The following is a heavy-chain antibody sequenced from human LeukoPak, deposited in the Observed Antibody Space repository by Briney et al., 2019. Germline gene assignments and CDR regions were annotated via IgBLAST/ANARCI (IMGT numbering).Heavy chain of an antibody. CDR2: IIPILGIA. V-gene: IGHV1-69*10. D-gene: IGHD3-10*01. CDR3: ARDGFDGPGEC. J-gene: IGHJ4*02. CDR1: GGTISSYA. Sequence: ASVNVSCKASGGTISSYAINWVRQAPGQGLEWMGCIIPILGIANYTRKFQGRVTITADKSTNTAYMELRSLRSEDTAVYYCARDGFDGPGECWGQGTLVTVSS.